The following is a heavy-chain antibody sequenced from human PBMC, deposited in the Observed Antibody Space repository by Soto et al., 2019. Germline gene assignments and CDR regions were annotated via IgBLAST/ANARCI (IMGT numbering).Heavy chain of an antibody. CDR2: ISHDGSNK. V-gene: IGHV3-30-3*01. CDR3: ARDLSGYYYFDY. D-gene: IGHD3-22*01. CDR1: GFTFSSYA. J-gene: IGHJ4*02. Sequence: LRLSCAASGFTFSSYAMHWVRQAPGKGLEWVAVISHDGSNKYYADSVKGRFTISRDNSKNTLYLQMNSLRAEDTAVYYCARDLSGYYYFDYWGQGTLVTVSS.